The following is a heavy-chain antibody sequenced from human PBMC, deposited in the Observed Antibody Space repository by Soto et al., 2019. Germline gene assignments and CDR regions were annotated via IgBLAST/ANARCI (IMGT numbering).Heavy chain of an antibody. J-gene: IGHJ2*01. Sequence: ASLKVSCKASGYTFTSYYRHWVRQSPGQGLEWMGIINPSGGSTSYAQRFQGRVTMTRDTSTSTVYMELSSLRSEDTAVYYCARGRLISDGDHVWYFDLWGRGTLVTVAS. CDR3: ARGRLISDGDHVWYFDL. V-gene: IGHV1-46*03. D-gene: IGHD4-17*01. CDR2: INPSGGST. CDR1: GYTFTSYY.